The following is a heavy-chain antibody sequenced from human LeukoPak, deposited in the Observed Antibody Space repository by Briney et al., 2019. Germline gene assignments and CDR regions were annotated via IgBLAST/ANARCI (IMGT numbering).Heavy chain of an antibody. Sequence: SETLSLTCAVYGGSFSGYYWSWIRQPPGKGLEWIGEINHSGSTTYNPSLRSRVTISVDTSKNQFPLKLSSVTAADTAVYYCARGGATMVRGTSYYYMDVWVKGTTVTVSS. D-gene: IGHD3-10*01. J-gene: IGHJ6*03. CDR1: GGSFSGYY. CDR2: INHSGST. V-gene: IGHV4-34*01. CDR3: ARGGATMVRGTSYYYMDV.